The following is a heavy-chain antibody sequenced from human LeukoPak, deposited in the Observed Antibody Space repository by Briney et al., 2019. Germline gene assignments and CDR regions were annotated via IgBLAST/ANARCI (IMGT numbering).Heavy chain of an antibody. J-gene: IGHJ6*02. D-gene: IGHD6-19*01. Sequence: ASVTVSCTVFGYTLTELSMHWVRQAPGKGLEWMGGFDPEDGETIYAQKFQGRVTMTEDTSTDTAYMELSSLRSEDTAVYYCATCSGWYIGMDVWGQGTTVTVSS. CDR1: GYTLTELS. CDR3: ATCSGWYIGMDV. CDR2: FDPEDGET. V-gene: IGHV1-24*01.